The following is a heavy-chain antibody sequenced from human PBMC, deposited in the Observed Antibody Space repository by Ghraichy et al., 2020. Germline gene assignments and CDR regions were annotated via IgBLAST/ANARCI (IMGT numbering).Heavy chain of an antibody. V-gene: IGHV4-59*08. CDR3: SGIAAAGTADI. CDR1: GGSISSYY. D-gene: IGHD6-13*01. CDR2: IYYSGST. J-gene: IGHJ3*02. Sequence: SETLSLTCTVSGGSISSYYWSWIRQPPGKGLEWIGYIYYSGSTNYNPSLKSRVTISVDTSKNQFSLKLSSVTAADTAVYYCSGIAAAGTADIWGQGTMVTVSS.